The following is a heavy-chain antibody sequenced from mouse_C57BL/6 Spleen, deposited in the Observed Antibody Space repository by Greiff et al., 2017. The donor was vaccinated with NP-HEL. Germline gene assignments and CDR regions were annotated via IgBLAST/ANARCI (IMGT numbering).Heavy chain of an antibody. Sequence: EVKLMESGGGLVQPGASLRLSCAASGFTFTDYYMSWVRQPPGKAPEWLALISNNANGNTTEYTASVKGRFTISRDNSQNILSLQMNTLRAEDSATYYCVKAVYYSNCDYAMDYWGQGTSVTVSS. J-gene: IGHJ4*01. V-gene: IGHV7-4*01. D-gene: IGHD2-5*01. CDR2: ISNNANGNTT. CDR3: VKAVYYSNCDYAMDY. CDR1: GFTFTDYY.